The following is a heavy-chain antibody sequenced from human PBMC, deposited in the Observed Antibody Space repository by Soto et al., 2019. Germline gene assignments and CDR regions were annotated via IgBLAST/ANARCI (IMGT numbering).Heavy chain of an antibody. CDR1: GFTFSSYG. CDR2: ISYDGSNK. D-gene: IGHD3-10*01. Sequence: QVQLVESGGGVVQPGRSLRLSCAASGFTFSSYGMHWVRQAPGKGLEWVAVISYDGSNKYYADSVKGRFTISRDNSKNTLYLQMNSLRAEDTAVYYCAKDLDYGSESYYGFDYWGQGTLVTVSS. CDR3: AKDLDYGSESYYGFDY. J-gene: IGHJ4*02. V-gene: IGHV3-30*18.